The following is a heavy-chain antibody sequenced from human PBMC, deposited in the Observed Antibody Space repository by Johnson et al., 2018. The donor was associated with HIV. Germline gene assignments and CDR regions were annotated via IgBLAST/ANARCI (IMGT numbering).Heavy chain of an antibody. CDR3: ASGAAVAGNALDI. V-gene: IGHV3-7*01. D-gene: IGHD6-19*01. J-gene: IGHJ3*02. CDR2: IKQAGRGK. CDR1: GFTFSSYA. Sequence: VQLVESGGGVVQPGRSLRLSCAASGFTFSSYAMHWVRQAPGKGLEWVANIKQAGRGKYYVDSVKGRFTISRDNAKNTLYLPMNSLRAEDTDVYYCASGAAVAGNALDIWGQGTMVTVSS.